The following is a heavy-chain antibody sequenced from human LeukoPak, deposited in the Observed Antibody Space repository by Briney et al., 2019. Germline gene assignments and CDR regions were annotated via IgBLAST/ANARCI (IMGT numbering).Heavy chain of an antibody. CDR2: ISSSSTI. Sequence: GGSLRLSCAASGFTFSSYAMSWVRQAPGKGLEWVSYISSSSTIYYADSVKGRFTISRDNAKNSLYLQMNSLRSEDTAVYYCARDQGGGCSSTSCSGGFDPWGQGTLVTVSS. CDR1: GFTFSSYA. V-gene: IGHV3-48*01. CDR3: ARDQGGGCSSTSCSGGFDP. D-gene: IGHD2-2*01. J-gene: IGHJ5*02.